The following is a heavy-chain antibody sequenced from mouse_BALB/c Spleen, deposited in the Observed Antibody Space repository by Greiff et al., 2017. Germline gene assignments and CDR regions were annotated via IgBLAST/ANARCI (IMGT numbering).Heavy chain of an antibody. CDR3: DKPDDYSWFAY. D-gene: IGHD2-3*01. J-gene: IGHJ3*01. CDR1: GFSLTSYG. CDR2: IWGDGST. V-gene: IGHV2-3*01. Sequence: VKLMESGPGLVAPSHSLSITCNVSGFSLTSYGVSWVRQPPGQGLEWLGEIWGDGSTNYHSALISRLSITKDNSKSQVFLKLNSLQTYDTATYYCDKPDDYSWFAYWGQGTLVTVSA.